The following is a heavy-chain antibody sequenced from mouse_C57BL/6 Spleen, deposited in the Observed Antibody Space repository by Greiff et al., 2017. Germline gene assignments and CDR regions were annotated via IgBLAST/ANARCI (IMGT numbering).Heavy chain of an antibody. CDR2: FYPNSGGT. V-gene: IGHV1-62-3*01. Sequence: QVQLQQPGAELVKPGASVKLSCKASGYTFTDYSIHWVKQRPGQGLEWIGWFYPNSGGTKYNEKFKDKATLTAAKPSSTAYMQLSSLTSEDSAVDYCARALAADYWGQGTSVTVSS. J-gene: IGHJ4*01. CDR3: ARALAADY. CDR1: GYTFTDYS.